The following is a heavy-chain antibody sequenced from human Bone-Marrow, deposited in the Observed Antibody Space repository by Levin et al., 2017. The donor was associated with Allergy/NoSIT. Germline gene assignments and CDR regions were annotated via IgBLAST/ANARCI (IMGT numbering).Heavy chain of an antibody. Sequence: GGSLRLSCAASGSTFRTYWMNWVRQAPGKGLVWVSLINGDGSTTTYADSVRGRFTVSRDNAANTVYLYMNSLRDEDTAVYYCARDIAGSPHDWGQGTLVTVSS. V-gene: IGHV3-74*03. D-gene: IGHD3-10*01. CDR1: GSTFRTYW. CDR3: ARDIAGSPHD. J-gene: IGHJ4*02. CDR2: INGDGSTT.